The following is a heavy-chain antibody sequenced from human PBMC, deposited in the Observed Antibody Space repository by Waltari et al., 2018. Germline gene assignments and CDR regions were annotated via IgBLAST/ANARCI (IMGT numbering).Heavy chain of an antibody. CDR2: IYYSGST. CDR1: GGSISSSSYY. J-gene: IGHJ6*02. D-gene: IGHD6-13*01. Sequence: QLQLQESGPGLVKPSETLSLTCTVSGGSISSSSYYWGWIRQPPGKGLEWIGSIYYSGSTYYNPSLKSRVTISVDTSKNQFSLKLSSVTAADTAVYYCARDPSHSSSWYSYYYYYGMDVWGQGTTVTVSS. CDR3: ARDPSHSSSWYSYYYYYGMDV. V-gene: IGHV4-39*07.